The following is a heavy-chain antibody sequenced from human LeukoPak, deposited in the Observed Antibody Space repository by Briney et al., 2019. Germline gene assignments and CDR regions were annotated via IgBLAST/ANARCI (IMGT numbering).Heavy chain of an antibody. CDR1: GFSVSSNY. CDR3: ARVLWNGDYPRFDY. D-gene: IGHD4-17*01. CDR2: IYSGGTT. J-gene: IGHJ4*02. V-gene: IGHV3-53*01. Sequence: PGGSLRLSCAASGFSVSSNYMNWVRQAPGKWLEWVSIIYSGGTTYYADSVKGRFTISRDNSKNTLHLQMNSLRAEDTAVYYCARVLWNGDYPRFDYWGQGTLVTVSS.